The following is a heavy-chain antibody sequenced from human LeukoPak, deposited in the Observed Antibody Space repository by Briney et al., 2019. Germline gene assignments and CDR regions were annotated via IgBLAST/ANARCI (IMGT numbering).Heavy chain of an antibody. V-gene: IGHV3-33*01. CDR1: GFTFSSYG. D-gene: IGHD6-19*01. Sequence: GRSLRLSCAASGFTFSSYGMHCVRQAPGKGLEWVAVIWYDGSKKYYADSVKGRFTISRDDSKKTLYLQMNSLRAEDTAVYYCARIGAGYSSGWYYFDYWGQGTLVTVSS. J-gene: IGHJ4*02. CDR3: ARIGAGYSSGWYYFDY. CDR2: IWYDGSKK.